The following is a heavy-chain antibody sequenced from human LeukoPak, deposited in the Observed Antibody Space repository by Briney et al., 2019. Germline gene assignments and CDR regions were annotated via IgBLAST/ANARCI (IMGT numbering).Heavy chain of an antibody. CDR2: IYHSGST. CDR1: GYSTSSGYY. J-gene: IGHJ4*02. D-gene: IGHD5-18*01. V-gene: IGHV4-38-2*01. CDR3: ARLDTAMGPFDY. Sequence: SETLSLTCAVSGYSTSSGYYWGWIRQPPGKGLEWIGSIYHSGSTYYNPSLKSRVTISVDTSKNQFSLKLSSVTAADTAVYYCARLDTAMGPFDYWGQGTLVTVSS.